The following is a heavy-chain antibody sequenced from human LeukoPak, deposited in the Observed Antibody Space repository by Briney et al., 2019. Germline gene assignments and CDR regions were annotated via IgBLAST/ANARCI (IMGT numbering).Heavy chain of an antibody. CDR1: GGSISDGGYY. J-gene: IGHJ4*02. Sequence: SETLSLTCTVSGGSISDGGYYWSSIRQHPGKGLEWIGYIYDSGTTYYSPALQSRVTISVYTSDNKFSLKLRSLTAADTAVYYCARGGDRRGFDYWGQGTLVTVSS. CDR3: ARGGDRRGFDY. V-gene: IGHV4-31*03. D-gene: IGHD1-14*01. CDR2: IYDSGTT.